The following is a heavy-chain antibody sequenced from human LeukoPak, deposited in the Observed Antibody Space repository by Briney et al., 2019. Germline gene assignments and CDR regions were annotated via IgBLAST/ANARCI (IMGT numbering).Heavy chain of an antibody. CDR3: GRHFLWLPGDIEY. J-gene: IGHJ4*02. D-gene: IGHD7-27*01. Sequence: SETLSLTCTVSGYSISSGYYWGWIRQPPGKGLEWIGSIYHSGSTYYNPSLKSRVTISVDTSKNQFSLNLSSVTAADTAVYYCGRHFLWLPGDIEYWGQGTLVTVSS. CDR2: IYHSGST. V-gene: IGHV4-38-2*02. CDR1: GYSISSGYY.